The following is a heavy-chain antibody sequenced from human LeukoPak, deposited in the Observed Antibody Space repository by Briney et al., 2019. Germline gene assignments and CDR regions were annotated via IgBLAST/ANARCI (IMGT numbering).Heavy chain of an antibody. D-gene: IGHD5-12*01. CDR2: IYHSGST. V-gene: IGHV4-4*02. CDR3: ASFKGGYSGYGGY. J-gene: IGHJ4*02. Sequence: SGTLSLTCAVSGGSISSSNCWSWVRQPPGKGLEWIGEIYHSGSTNYNPSLKSRVTISVDKSKNQFSLKLSSVTAADTAVYYCASFKGGYSGYGGYWGQGTLVTVSS. CDR1: GGSISSSNC.